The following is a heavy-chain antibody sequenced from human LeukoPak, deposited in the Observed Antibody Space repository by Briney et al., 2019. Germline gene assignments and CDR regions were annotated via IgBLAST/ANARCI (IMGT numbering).Heavy chain of an antibody. CDR3: AREVVVITDDAFDI. Sequence: SETLSLTCTVSGGSISSYYWSGIRQPPGKGLEWIGYIYYSGSTNYNPSLKSRVTISVDTSKNQFSLKLSSVTAADTAVYYCAREVVVITDDAFDIWGQGTMVTVSS. CDR1: GGSISSYY. CDR2: IYYSGST. D-gene: IGHD3-22*01. V-gene: IGHV4-59*01. J-gene: IGHJ3*02.